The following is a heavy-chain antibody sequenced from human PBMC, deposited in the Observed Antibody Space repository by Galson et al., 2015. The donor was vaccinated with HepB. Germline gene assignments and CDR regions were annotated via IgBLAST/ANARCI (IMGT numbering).Heavy chain of an antibody. D-gene: IGHD3-16*01. CDR2: FDPEDGET. J-gene: IGHJ4*02. CDR3: ATFHYYDYVWGSSYYFDY. V-gene: IGHV1-24*01. CDR1: GYTLTELS. Sequence: SVKVSCKVSGYTLTELSMHWVRQAPGKGLEWMGGFDPEDGETIYAQKFQGRVTMTEDTSTDTAYMELSSLRSEDTAVYYCATFHYYDYVWGSSYYFDYWGQGTLVTVSS.